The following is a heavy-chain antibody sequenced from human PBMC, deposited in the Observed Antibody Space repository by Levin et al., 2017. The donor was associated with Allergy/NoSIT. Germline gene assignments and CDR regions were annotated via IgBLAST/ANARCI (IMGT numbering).Heavy chain of an antibody. CDR2: INHSGST. CDR3: ARGYSSSWQRKTSWFDP. D-gene: IGHD6-13*01. CDR1: GGSFSGYY. Sequence: NPSETLSLTCAAYGGSFSGYYWSWIRQPPGKGLEWIGEINHSGSTNYNPSLKSRVTISVDTSKNQFSLKLSSVTAADTAVYYCARGYSSSWQRKTSWFDPWGQGTLVTVSS. V-gene: IGHV4-34*01. J-gene: IGHJ5*02.